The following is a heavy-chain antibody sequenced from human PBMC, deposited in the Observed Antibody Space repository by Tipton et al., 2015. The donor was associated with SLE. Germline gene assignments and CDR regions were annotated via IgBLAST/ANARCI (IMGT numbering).Heavy chain of an antibody. CDR1: GGSFSGYY. D-gene: IGHD2/OR15-2a*01. Sequence: TLSLTCAVYGGSFSGYYWSWIRQPPGKGLEWIGEINHSGSTNYNPSLKSRVTISVDTSKNQFSLKLISVTAADTAVYYCARDYPHFLALSMDVWGKGTTVTVSS. V-gene: IGHV4-34*01. CDR3: ARDYPHFLALSMDV. J-gene: IGHJ6*03. CDR2: INHSGST.